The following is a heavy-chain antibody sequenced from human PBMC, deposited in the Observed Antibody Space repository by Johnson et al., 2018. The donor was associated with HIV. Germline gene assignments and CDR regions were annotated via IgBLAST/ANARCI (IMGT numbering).Heavy chain of an antibody. J-gene: IGHJ3*02. V-gene: IGHV3-66*02. D-gene: IGHD4-17*01. Sequence: VQLVESGGGLVQPGGSLRLSCVVSGFSFTTIMTWLRQAPGKGLEWVSVIYSGGSTYYADSVKGRFTISRDNSKNTLYLQMNSLRAEDTAVYYCAKMVHGEPPWAFDIWGQGTMVTVSS. CDR1: GFSFTTI. CDR2: IYSGGST. CDR3: AKMVHGEPPWAFDI.